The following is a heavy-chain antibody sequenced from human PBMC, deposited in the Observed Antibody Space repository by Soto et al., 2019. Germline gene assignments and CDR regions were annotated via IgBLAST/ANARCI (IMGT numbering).Heavy chain of an antibody. J-gene: IGHJ4*02. CDR1: GGSISSGNYY. CDR2: ISYSGST. Sequence: PSETLSLTCTVSGGSISSGNYYWSWIRQPPGKGLEWIGFISYSGSTYYSTSLKSRVTISVDTSESQFSLNLSFVTAADTAVYYCARRGPGTYFDYWGQGTLVTVPQ. CDR3: ARRGPGTYFDY. D-gene: IGHD6-13*01. V-gene: IGHV4-30-4*01.